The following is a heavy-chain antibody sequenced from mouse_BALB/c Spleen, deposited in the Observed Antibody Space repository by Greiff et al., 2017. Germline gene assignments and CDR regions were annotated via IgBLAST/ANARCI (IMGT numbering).Heavy chain of an antibody. CDR3: TPAYGNTAWFAY. D-gene: IGHD2-10*02. Sequence: LQHPGSELVRPGASVKLSCKASGYTFTSYWMHWVKPRHGQGLEWIGNIYPGSGSTNYDEKFKSKGTLTVDTSSSTAYMHLSSLTSEDSAVYYCTPAYGNTAWFAYGGQGTRVTVSA. V-gene: IGHV1S22*01. J-gene: IGHJ3*01. CDR2: IYPGSGST. CDR1: GYTFTSYW.